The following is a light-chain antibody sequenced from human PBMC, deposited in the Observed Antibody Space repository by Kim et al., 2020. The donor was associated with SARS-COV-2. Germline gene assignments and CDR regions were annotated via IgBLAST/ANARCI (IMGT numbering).Light chain of an antibody. J-gene: IGKJ2*01. CDR3: QQYDDLPYT. CDR1: QDISNY. Sequence: SESVGDRVTITGQASQDISNYLNGYQQKPGRAPKLVIYDASDLETGVQSRFSGSGSGTDFAFTISSLQPEDMATYYCQQYDDLPYTFGQGTKLEI. V-gene: IGKV1-33*01. CDR2: DAS.